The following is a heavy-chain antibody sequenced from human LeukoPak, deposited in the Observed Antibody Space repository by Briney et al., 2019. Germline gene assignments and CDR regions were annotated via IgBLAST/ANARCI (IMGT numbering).Heavy chain of an antibody. D-gene: IGHD4-23*01. V-gene: IGHV3-30*04. CDR2: ISYDGSNK. J-gene: IGHJ3*02. CDR1: GFTFSSYA. Sequence: GGSLRLSCAASGFTFSSYAMSWVRQAPGKGLEWVAVISYDGSNKYYADSVKGRFTISRGNSKNTLYLQMNSLRAEDTAVYYCARDSGDGGNSIWGQGTMVTVSS. CDR3: ARDSGDGGNSI.